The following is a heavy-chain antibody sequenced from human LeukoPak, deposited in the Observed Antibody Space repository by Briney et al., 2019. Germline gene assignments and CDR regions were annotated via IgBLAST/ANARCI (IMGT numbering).Heavy chain of an antibody. CDR2: IYYSGTT. J-gene: IGHJ5*02. CDR3: ARDSSGYYHWFDP. Sequence: PSETLSLTCTVSGDFITAYYWSWIRQPPGKGLEWIGYIYYSGTTNYNPSLKSRVTLSVDTSKNQFSLKLTSVTAADTAVYYCARDSSGYYHWFDPWGQGTLVTVSS. CDR1: GDFITAYY. V-gene: IGHV4-59*01. D-gene: IGHD3-22*01.